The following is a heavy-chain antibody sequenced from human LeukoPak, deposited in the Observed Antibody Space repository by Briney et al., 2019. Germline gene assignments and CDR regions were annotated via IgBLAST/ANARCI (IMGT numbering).Heavy chain of an antibody. V-gene: IGHV3-48*01. Sequence: GGSLRLSCAASGFTLSSYSMTWVRQAPGKGLEWVSYISSSSSTIYYADSVKGRFTISRDNAKNSLYLQMNSLRAEDTAVYYCARDGGYDFWSGYPGYFDYWGQGTLVTVSS. CDR3: ARDGGYDFWSGYPGYFDY. D-gene: IGHD3-3*01. CDR2: ISSSSSTI. CDR1: GFTLSSYS. J-gene: IGHJ4*02.